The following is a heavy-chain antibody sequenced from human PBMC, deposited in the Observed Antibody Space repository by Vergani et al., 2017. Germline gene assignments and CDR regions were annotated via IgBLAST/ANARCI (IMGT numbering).Heavy chain of an antibody. CDR2: IYYSGST. D-gene: IGHD2-2*01. Sequence: QVQLQESGPGLVKPSETLSLTCTVSGGSISSYYWSWIRQPPGKGLEWIGYIYYSGSTNYNPSLKSRVTISVDPSKNQFSLKLSSVTAADTAVYYCARGYCSSTSCYVNYFDYWGQGTLVTVSS. CDR3: ARGYCSSTSCYVNYFDY. CDR1: GGSISSYY. V-gene: IGHV4-59*01. J-gene: IGHJ4*02.